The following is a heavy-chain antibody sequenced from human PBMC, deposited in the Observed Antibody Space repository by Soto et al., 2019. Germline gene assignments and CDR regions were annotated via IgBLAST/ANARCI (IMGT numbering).Heavy chain of an antibody. V-gene: IGHV4-34*01. Sequence: SETLSLTCAVYGGSFSGYYWSWIRQPPGKGLEWIGEINYSGSTNYNPSLKSRVTTSIDTSKNQFSLKLSSVTAADTAVYYCARGGGSSGYYYEYWGQGALVTVSS. CDR2: INYSGST. CDR1: GGSFSGYY. CDR3: ARGGGSSGYYYEY. D-gene: IGHD3-22*01. J-gene: IGHJ4*02.